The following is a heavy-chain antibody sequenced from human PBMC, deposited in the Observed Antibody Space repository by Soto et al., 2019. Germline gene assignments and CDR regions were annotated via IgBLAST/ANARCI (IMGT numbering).Heavy chain of an antibody. CDR3: AKDKVCSGGSCYYDY. CDR1: GFTFSSYT. J-gene: IGHJ4*02. V-gene: IGHV3-23*01. CDR2: INGGGGST. Sequence: EVQLLEAGGDLIQPGGSLRLSCAASGFTFSSYTMTWVRQAPGKGLEWVSAINGGGGSTYYADSVKGRFTISRDNSKDTLYLQMKSLRAEDTAVYYCAKDKVCSGGSCYYDYWGQGTLVTVSS. D-gene: IGHD2-15*01.